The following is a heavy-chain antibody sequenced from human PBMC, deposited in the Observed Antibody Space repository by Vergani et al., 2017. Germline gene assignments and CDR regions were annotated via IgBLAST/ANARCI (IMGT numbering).Heavy chain of an antibody. CDR2: LYYSGRT. D-gene: IGHD3-9*01. V-gene: IGHV4-59*01. CDR1: GGSISSYY. Sequence: QVQLQESGPGLVKPSETLSLTCTVSGGSISSYYWSWIRPPPGKGLEWIGYLYYSGRTNYKPSLKSRVTISVDTSKNQFSLKLSSVTAADPAVYYCARVGQAAAGPVLRYFAREDYYGMDVWGQGTTVTVSS. J-gene: IGHJ6*02. CDR3: ARVGQAAAGPVLRYFAREDYYGMDV.